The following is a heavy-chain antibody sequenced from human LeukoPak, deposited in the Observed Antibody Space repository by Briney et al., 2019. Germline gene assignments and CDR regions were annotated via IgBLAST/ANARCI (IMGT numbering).Heavy chain of an antibody. D-gene: IGHD2-2*01. Sequence: SETLSLTCTVSGGSLSSGGYYWSWIRQPPGKGLEWIGYIYHSGSTYYNPSLNSRVTISVDRSKNQFSLKLSSVTAADTAVYYCASRGYCSGNTCPVAFDIWGQGTMVTVSS. J-gene: IGHJ3*02. CDR3: ASRGYCSGNTCPVAFDI. CDR2: IYHSGST. V-gene: IGHV4-30-2*01. CDR1: GGSLSSGGYY.